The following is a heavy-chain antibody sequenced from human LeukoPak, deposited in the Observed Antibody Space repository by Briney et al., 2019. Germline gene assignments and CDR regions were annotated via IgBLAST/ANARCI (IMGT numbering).Heavy chain of an antibody. V-gene: IGHV3-15*01. CDR1: EFTFSNAW. D-gene: IGHD5-12*01. CDR3: TTDRLYSDYAPDY. CDR2: IKSKTDGGTT. J-gene: IGHJ4*02. Sequence: PGGSLRLSCAASEFTFSNAWMSWVPQAPGKGLEWVGRIKSKTDGGTTDYAAPVKGRFTISRDDSKNTLYLQMNSLKTEDTAVYYCTTDRLYSDYAPDYWGQGTLVTVSS.